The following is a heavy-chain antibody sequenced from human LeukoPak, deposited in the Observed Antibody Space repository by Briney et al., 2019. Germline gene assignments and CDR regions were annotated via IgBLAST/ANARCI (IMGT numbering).Heavy chain of an antibody. Sequence: GASVKVSCKASGYTFSRYYMHWVRQAPGQGLEWMGIINPSGGSTSYAQKFQGRVTMTRDTSTRMVYMELSSLRSEDTAVYYCARWGASGLALIYYYGMDVWGQGTTVTVSS. CDR3: ARWGASGLALIYYYGMDV. D-gene: IGHD3/OR15-3a*01. CDR1: GYTFSRYY. J-gene: IGHJ6*02. V-gene: IGHV1-46*01. CDR2: INPSGGST.